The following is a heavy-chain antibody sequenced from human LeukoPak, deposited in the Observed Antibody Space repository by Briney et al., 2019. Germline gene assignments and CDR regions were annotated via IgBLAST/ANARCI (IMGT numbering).Heavy chain of an antibody. D-gene: IGHD6-19*01. Sequence: SETLSLTRAVYNGSFSDYYWSWVRQSPEKGLEWIAEMHHSGRTNYNPSLQSRVTISIDTSKNQFSLKLNSVTAADTAVYYCARGISHSSGSIDYWGQGTLVTVSS. V-gene: IGHV4-34*01. CDR3: ARGISHSSGSIDY. J-gene: IGHJ4*02. CDR1: NGSFSDYY. CDR2: MHHSGRT.